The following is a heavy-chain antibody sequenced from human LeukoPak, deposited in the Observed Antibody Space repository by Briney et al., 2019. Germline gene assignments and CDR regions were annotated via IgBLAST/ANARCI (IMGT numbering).Heavy chain of an antibody. CDR3: AELGITMIGGV. V-gene: IGHV3-23*01. D-gene: IGHD3-10*02. Sequence: PGGSLRLSCEASGFTFSNYEMNWVRQAPGKGLEWVSAISGSGGSTYYADSVKGRFTISRDNSKNTLYLQMNSLRAEDTAVYYCAELGITMIGGVWGKGTTVTISS. J-gene: IGHJ6*04. CDR2: ISGSGGST. CDR1: GFTFSNYE.